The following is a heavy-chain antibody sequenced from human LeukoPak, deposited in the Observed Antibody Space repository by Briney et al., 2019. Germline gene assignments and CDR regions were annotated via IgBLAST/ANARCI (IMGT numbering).Heavy chain of an antibody. D-gene: IGHD1-26*01. CDR2: IYTSGST. CDR1: GVSISSGSHY. Sequence: SQTLSLTCTVSGVSISSGSHYWSWIRQPAGKGLEWIGRIYTSGSTNYNPSLKSRVTISVDTSKNQFSLKLSSVTAADTAVYYCAAGRGWLLPFDYWGQGTLVTVSS. J-gene: IGHJ4*02. CDR3: AAGRGWLLPFDY. V-gene: IGHV4-61*02.